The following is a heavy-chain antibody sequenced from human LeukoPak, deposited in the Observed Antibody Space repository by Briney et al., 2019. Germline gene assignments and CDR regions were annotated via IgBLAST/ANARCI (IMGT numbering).Heavy chain of an antibody. CDR2: MNPNSGNT. Sequence: ASVKVSCKASGYTFTSYDINWVRQATGQGLEWMGWMNPNSGNTGYAQKFQGRVTMTRNTSISTAYMELSSLRSEDTAVYYCARGVYYDFWSGRTENNWFDPWGQGTPVTVSS. D-gene: IGHD3-3*01. J-gene: IGHJ5*02. CDR3: ARGVYYDFWSGRTENNWFDP. V-gene: IGHV1-8*01. CDR1: GYTFTSYD.